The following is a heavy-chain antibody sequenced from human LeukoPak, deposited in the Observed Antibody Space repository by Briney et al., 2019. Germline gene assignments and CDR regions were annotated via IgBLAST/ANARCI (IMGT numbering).Heavy chain of an antibody. D-gene: IGHD3-3*01. CDR3: ARGELTIFGVVPGAFDI. V-gene: IGHV3-30-3*01. Sequence: GGSLRLSCAASGFTFSSYAMHWVRQAPGKGLEWVAVISYDGSNKYYADSVKGRFTISRDNSKNTLYLQMNSLRAEDTAVYYCARGELTIFGVVPGAFDIWGQGTMVTVSS. CDR2: ISYDGSNK. CDR1: GFTFSSYA. J-gene: IGHJ3*02.